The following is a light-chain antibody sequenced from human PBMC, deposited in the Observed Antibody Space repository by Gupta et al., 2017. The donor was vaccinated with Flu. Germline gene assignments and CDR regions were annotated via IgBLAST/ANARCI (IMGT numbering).Light chain of an antibody. J-gene: IGKJ4*01. V-gene: IGKV3-15*01. CDR2: GAF. Sequence: IVMTQSPATLSVSPGERVTLSCRASQSISTNLAWYQQKPGQAPRLLIHGAFTRATGTPARFTGSGSGTEFTLTISSLQSEDFGLYFCQQYNNWPPVTFGGGTKVEIK. CDR1: QSISTN. CDR3: QQYNNWPPVT.